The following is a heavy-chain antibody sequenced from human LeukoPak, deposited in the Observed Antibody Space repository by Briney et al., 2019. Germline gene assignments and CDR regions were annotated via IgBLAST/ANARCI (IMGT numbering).Heavy chain of an antibody. CDR2: IYHSGST. J-gene: IGHJ4*02. CDR3: ARDFGFWSGYSSFDY. V-gene: IGHV4-38-2*02. Sequence: SETLSLTCTVSGYSISSGYYWGWIRQPPGKGLEWIGSIYHSGSTYYNPSLKSRVTISVDTSRNQFSLKLSSVTAADTAVYYCARDFGFWSGYSSFDYWGQGTLVTVSS. D-gene: IGHD3-3*01. CDR1: GYSISSGYY.